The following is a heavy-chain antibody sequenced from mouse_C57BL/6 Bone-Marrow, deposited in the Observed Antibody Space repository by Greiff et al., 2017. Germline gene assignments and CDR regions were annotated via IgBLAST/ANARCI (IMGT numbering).Heavy chain of an antibody. CDR2: SNSDGCST. Sequence: EVPRVESGGGLVQPGESLKLSCESNEYEFPSHDMSWVRKTPEKRLAFVAASNSDGCSTYYPDTMARRFIISRDNTKKTLYRKMSSLRSEDTALYYCTRRSYWYFDVWGTGTTVTVYS. CDR3: TRRSYWYFDV. CDR1: EYEFPSHD. V-gene: IGHV5-2*01. J-gene: IGHJ1*03.